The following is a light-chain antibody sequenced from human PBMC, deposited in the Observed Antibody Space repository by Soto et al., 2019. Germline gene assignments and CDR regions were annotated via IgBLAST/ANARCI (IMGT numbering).Light chain of an antibody. CDR1: SSDVGSYDV. J-gene: IGLJ1*01. CDR2: GGS. V-gene: IGLV2-14*02. Sequence: QSALTQPASVSGSPGQSITISCTGTSSDVGSYDVVSWYQQHPGKAPKLMIYGGSKRPSGVSTRFSGSKSGNMASLTISGLQAEDEADYHCSSYAGSNTRFGTGTKVTVL. CDR3: SSYAGSNTR.